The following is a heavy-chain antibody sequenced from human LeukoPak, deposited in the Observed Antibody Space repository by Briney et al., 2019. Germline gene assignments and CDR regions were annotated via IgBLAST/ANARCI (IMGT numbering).Heavy chain of an antibody. CDR3: ARELGIKGAFDI. J-gene: IGHJ3*02. V-gene: IGHV4-34*01. Sequence: SETLSLTCAVYGGSFSDYYLSWIRQAPGEGLEWIGEIHHSGSTNYNPSLKRRVTISVAPSKNQFSLKLSSVAAADTAVYYCARELGIKGAFDIWGQGTVVTVSS. CDR1: GGSFSDYY. D-gene: IGHD7-27*01. CDR2: IHHSGST.